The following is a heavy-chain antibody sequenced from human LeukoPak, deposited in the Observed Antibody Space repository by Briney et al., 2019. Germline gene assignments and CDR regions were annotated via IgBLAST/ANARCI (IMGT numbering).Heavy chain of an antibody. V-gene: IGHV4-4*07. Sequence: SETLSLTCTVSGGSISNYYWSWIRQPAGKGLEWIGRIYSSGSTNYNPSLKSRVTMSLDTSKNQFSPTVSSVTAADTAVYYCARISVAGNGYDYWGQGTLVTASS. CDR3: ARISVAGNGYDY. CDR1: GGSISNYY. D-gene: IGHD6-13*01. CDR2: IYSSGST. J-gene: IGHJ4*02.